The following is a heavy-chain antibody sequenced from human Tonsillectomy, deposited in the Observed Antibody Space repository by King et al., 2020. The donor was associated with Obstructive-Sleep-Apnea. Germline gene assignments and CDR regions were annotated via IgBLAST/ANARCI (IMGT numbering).Heavy chain of an antibody. CDR3: ARVDSSSWYPHAFDI. CDR1: GFTFSSYW. J-gene: IGHJ3*02. Sequence: EVQLVESGGGLVQPGGSLRLSCAASGFTFSSYWMSWVRQAPGKGLEWVANIKQDGSEKYYVDSVKGRFTIPRDNAKNSLYLQMNSLRAEDTAVYYCARVDSSSWYPHAFDIWGQGTMVTVSS. V-gene: IGHV3-7*03. D-gene: IGHD6-13*01. CDR2: IKQDGSEK.